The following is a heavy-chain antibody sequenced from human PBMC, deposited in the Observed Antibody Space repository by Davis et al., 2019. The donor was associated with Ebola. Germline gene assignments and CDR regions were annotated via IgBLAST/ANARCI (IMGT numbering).Heavy chain of an antibody. Sequence: ASVKVSCKASGYTFTSYDINWVRQATGQGLEWMGWMNPNSGNTGYAQKFQGRVTMTRNTSISTAYMELSSLRSEDTAVYYCAREFGVVVVPAAAGAQYFQHWGQGTLVTVSS. CDR3: AREFGVVVVPAAAGAQYFQH. CDR1: GYTFTSYD. D-gene: IGHD2-2*01. J-gene: IGHJ1*01. V-gene: IGHV1-8*01. CDR2: MNPNSGNT.